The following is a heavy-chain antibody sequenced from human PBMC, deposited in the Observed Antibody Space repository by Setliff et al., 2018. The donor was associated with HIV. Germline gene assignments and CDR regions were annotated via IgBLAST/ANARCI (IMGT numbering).Heavy chain of an antibody. CDR2: ISTSGNT. J-gene: IGHJ5*02. D-gene: IGHD3-10*01. Sequence: SETLSLTCTVSGGSISSYYWSWIRQPPGKGLEWIGHISTSGNTNYNPSLKSRVTMSLDKSKNKFSLKLTSVTAADTAVYYCVRYFGGWFDPWGQGTLVTVSS. V-gene: IGHV4-4*09. CDR3: VRYFGGWFDP. CDR1: GGSISSYY.